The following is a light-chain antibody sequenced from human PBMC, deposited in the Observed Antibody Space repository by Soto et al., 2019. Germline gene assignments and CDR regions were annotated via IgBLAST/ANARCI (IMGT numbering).Light chain of an antibody. Sequence: ILSTDSPVTLSLSPGEGATRXCRASQSVSNNYLAWYQQKPGQAPRLLIYGASNRATGIPDRFSGSGSGTDFTLTISRLEPEDFAVYYCQQYGSSGTFGQGTKVDIK. CDR1: QSVSNNY. CDR2: GAS. CDR3: QQYGSSGT. J-gene: IGKJ1*01. V-gene: IGKV3-20*01.